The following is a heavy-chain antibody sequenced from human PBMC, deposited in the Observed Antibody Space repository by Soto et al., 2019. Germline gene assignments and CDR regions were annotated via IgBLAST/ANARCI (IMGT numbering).Heavy chain of an antibody. Sequence: SEKVSRKVSRYTLTELSMHWVRQAPGKGREWMGGFDPEDGETIYAQKFQGRVTMTENTSTATAYMELSSLKSEDTAVYYCATALLVYAIYAFDIWGQGTMVTVSS. CDR2: FDPEDGET. V-gene: IGHV1-24*01. CDR1: RYTLTELS. J-gene: IGHJ3*02. CDR3: ATALLVYAIYAFDI. D-gene: IGHD2-8*01.